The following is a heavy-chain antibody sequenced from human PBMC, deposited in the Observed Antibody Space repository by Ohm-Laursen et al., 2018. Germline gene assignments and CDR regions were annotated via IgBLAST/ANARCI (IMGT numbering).Heavy chain of an antibody. Sequence: TLSLTCPVSRGSISSYYWSWIRQPAGKGLEWIGRIYTNGNTDYSASLKSRVTMSLDTSKNQFSLKLSSVTAADTAVYYCARGTTTPLDVWGQGTTVTVSS. CDR1: RGSISSYY. CDR3: ARGTTTPLDV. CDR2: IYTNGNT. V-gene: IGHV4-4*07. D-gene: IGHD1-1*01. J-gene: IGHJ6*02.